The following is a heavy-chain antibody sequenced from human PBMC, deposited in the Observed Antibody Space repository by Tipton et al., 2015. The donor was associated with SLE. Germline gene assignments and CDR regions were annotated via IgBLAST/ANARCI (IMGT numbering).Heavy chain of an antibody. D-gene: IGHD1-1*01. V-gene: IGHV3-23*01. CDR2: ISGSGGST. Sequence: AISGSGGSTNYADSVKGRLTISRDNSKNTLYLQMNSLRAEDTAVYYCAKVGTELDPFDYWGQGTLVTVSS. J-gene: IGHJ4*02. CDR3: AKVGTELDPFDY.